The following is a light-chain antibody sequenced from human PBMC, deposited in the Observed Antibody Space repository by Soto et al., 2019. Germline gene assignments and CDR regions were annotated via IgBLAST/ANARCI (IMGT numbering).Light chain of an antibody. CDR2: DAS. CDR1: QDISNF. J-gene: IGKJ2*01. V-gene: IGKV1-33*01. Sequence: DIQMTQSPSSLSASVGDRVTITCQASQDISNFLNWYQQKPGKAPKLLIYDASNLETGVPSRFSGSGSGTDFTFTISSLQPEDIATYFCQQYGYLPQTFGQGSKLEIK. CDR3: QQYGYLPQT.